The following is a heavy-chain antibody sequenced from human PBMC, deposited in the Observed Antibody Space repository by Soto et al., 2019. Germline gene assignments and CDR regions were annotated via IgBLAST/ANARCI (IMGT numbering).Heavy chain of an antibody. Sequence: SETLSLSCTVSGVSISSSSYYWGWIRQPPGKGLEWIGSIYYSGSTYYNPSLKSRVTISVDTSKNQFSLKLSSVTAADTAVYYCARLSMSIAGTNWFDPWGQGTLVTVSS. CDR1: GVSISSSSYY. CDR2: IYYSGST. CDR3: ARLSMSIAGTNWFDP. J-gene: IGHJ5*02. V-gene: IGHV4-39*01. D-gene: IGHD6-6*01.